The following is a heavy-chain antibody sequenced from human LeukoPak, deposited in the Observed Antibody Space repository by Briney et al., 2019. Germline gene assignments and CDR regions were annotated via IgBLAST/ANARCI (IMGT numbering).Heavy chain of an antibody. CDR2: IYYSGST. CDR1: GGSISSGGYY. CDR3: ARVNYWLLDY. Sequence: SETLSLTCTVSGGSISSGGYYWSWIRQHPGKGLEWIGYIYYSGSTYYNPSLKSRVTISVDTSKNQFSLKLSSVTAADTAAYYCARVNYWLLDYWGQGTLVTVSS. V-gene: IGHV4-31*03. J-gene: IGHJ4*02. D-gene: IGHD1-7*01.